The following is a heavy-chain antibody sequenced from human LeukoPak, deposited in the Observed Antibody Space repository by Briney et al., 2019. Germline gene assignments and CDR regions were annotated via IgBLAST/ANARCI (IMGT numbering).Heavy chain of an antibody. V-gene: IGHV1-2*02. CDR2: INPNSGGT. J-gene: IGHJ3*02. CDR3: AREGVGVPAAWGAFDI. CDR1: GYTFTGYY. Sequence: SVKVSCKASGYTFTGYYMHWVRQAPGQGLEWMGWINPNSGGTNYAQKFQGRVTMTRDTSISTAYMELSRLRSDDTTVYYCAREGVGVPAAWGAFDIWGQGTMVTVSS. D-gene: IGHD2-2*01.